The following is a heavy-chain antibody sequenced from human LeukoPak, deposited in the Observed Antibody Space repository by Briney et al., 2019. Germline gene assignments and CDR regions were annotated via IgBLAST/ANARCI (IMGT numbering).Heavy chain of an antibody. Sequence: SETLSLTCTVSGGSISSSSYYWGWIHQPPGKGLEWIGSIYYSGSTYYNPSLKSRVTISVDTSKNQFSLKLSSVTAADTAVYYCARHVYYRTGPYYFDYWGRGTLVTVSS. CDR1: GGSISSSSYY. CDR3: ARHVYYRTGPYYFDY. J-gene: IGHJ4*02. V-gene: IGHV4-39*01. CDR2: IYYSGST. D-gene: IGHD1-26*01.